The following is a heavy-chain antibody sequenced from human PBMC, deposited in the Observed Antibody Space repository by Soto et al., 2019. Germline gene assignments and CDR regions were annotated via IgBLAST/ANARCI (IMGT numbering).Heavy chain of an antibody. V-gene: IGHV3-7*01. CDR1: GFTFSSYW. CDR3: AREDCSSTSCYYMDV. J-gene: IGHJ6*03. D-gene: IGHD2-2*01. CDR2: IKQDGSEK. Sequence: VQLVESGGGLVQPGGSLRLSCAASGFTFSSYWMSWVRQAPGKGLEWVANIKQDGSEKYYVDSVKGRFTISRDNAKNSLYLQMNSLRAEDTAVYYCAREDCSSTSCYYMDVWGKGTTVTVSS.